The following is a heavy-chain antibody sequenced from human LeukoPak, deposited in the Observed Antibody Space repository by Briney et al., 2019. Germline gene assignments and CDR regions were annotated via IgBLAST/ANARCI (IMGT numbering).Heavy chain of an antibody. CDR3: ARGASVAGNRAFDI. CDR1: GDSFSSNSAA. CDR2: TYYRSKWYN. V-gene: IGHV6-1*01. D-gene: IGHD6-19*01. J-gene: IGHJ3*02. Sequence: SQTLSLTCAISGDSFSSNSAAWNWIRQSPSRGLEWLGRTYYRSKWYNDYAVSVKSRITINPDTSKNQFSLQLNSVTPEDTAVYYCARGASVAGNRAFDIWGQGTMVTVSS.